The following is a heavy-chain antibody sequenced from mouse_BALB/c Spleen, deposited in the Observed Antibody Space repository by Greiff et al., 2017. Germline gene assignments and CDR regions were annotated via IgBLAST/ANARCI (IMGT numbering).Heavy chain of an antibody. CDR2: IDPETGGT. V-gene: IGHV1-15*01. CDR3: TIDPYWYFGV. CDR1: GYTFTDYE. Sequence: QVQLQQSGAELVRPGASVTLSCKASGYTFTDYEMHWVKQTPVHGLEWIGAIDPETGGTAYNQKFKGKATLTADKSSSTAYMELRSLTSEDSAVYYCTIDPYWYFGVWGAGTTVTVSS. J-gene: IGHJ1*01.